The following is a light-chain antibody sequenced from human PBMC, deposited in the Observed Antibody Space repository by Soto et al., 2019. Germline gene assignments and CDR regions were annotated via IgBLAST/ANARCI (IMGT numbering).Light chain of an antibody. V-gene: IGKV3-15*01. J-gene: IGKJ1*01. CDR1: QSVSSS. Sequence: EIVMTQSPATLSVSPGERATLSCRASQSVSSSLAWYQQKPGQAPRLLIYDASTRATGVPARFSGRGSGTEFSLTISSLQSEAFAVYYCQQYKNWPPWTFGRGTKVEV. CDR3: QQYKNWPPWT. CDR2: DAS.